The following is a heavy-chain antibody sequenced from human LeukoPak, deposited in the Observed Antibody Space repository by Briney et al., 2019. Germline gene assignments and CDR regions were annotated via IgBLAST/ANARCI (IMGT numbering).Heavy chain of an antibody. CDR2: ILPNTGGT. CDR3: ARDSVRGLMIPLNS. J-gene: IGHJ4*02. D-gene: IGHD3-10*01. Sequence: ASVKVSCTASGYTFTAFYFHWVRQAPGQGLEWMGWILPNTGGTSYAQKFQDRVTLTWDTSIGTAFMELTRLRSDDTAVYSCARDSVRGLMIPLNSWGQGTLVTVSS. V-gene: IGHV1-2*02. CDR1: GYTFTAFY.